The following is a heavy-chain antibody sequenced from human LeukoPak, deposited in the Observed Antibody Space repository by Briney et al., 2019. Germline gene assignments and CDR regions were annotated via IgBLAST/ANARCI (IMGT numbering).Heavy chain of an antibody. CDR1: GGSISSYY. J-gene: IGHJ4*02. V-gene: IGHV4-59*01. D-gene: IGHD2-15*01. Sequence: SETLSLTCTVSGGSISSYYWSWIRQPPGKGLEWIGYIYYSGCTNYNPSLKSRVTISVDTSKNQFSLNLSSVTAADTAMYYCAREVVAALGDHDYWGQGTLVTVSS. CDR2: IYYSGCT. CDR3: AREVVAALGDHDY.